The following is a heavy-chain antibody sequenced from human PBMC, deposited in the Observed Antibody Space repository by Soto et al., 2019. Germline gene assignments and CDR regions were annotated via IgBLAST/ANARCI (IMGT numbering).Heavy chain of an antibody. CDR1: GGSVGSGEYY. V-gene: IGHV4-30-4*01. D-gene: IGHD5-18*01. Sequence: QVQLQESGPGLVKPSQTLSLACTVSGGSVGSGEYYYSWIRQPPGKGLEWVGYIYDSGITNYTPSFKGRVTMSLDRSNNQVPLKLSSVTAADTAVYFCARDVAHGYTENVWGQGTMVTVSS. CDR3: ARDVAHGYTENV. CDR2: IYDSGIT. J-gene: IGHJ3*01.